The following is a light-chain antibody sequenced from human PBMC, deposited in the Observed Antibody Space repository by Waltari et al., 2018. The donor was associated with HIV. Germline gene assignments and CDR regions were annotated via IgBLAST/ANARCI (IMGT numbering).Light chain of an antibody. V-gene: IGKV3-20*01. J-gene: IGKJ4*01. Sequence: EIVLTQSPATLSLSPGERATLSCRATQTVSTSHLAWYQVKPGQAPRLLIYGASSRATGIPDRFSGSGSGTDFTLTISRLEPEDFAMYFCQQFGNSPRLTFGGGTKVEIK. CDR1: QTVSTSH. CDR2: GAS. CDR3: QQFGNSPRLT.